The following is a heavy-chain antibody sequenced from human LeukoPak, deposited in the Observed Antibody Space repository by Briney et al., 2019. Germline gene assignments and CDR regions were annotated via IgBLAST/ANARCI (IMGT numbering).Heavy chain of an antibody. J-gene: IGHJ4*02. CDR2: ISSNSDYI. CDR1: GFTFSSYS. V-gene: IGHV3-21*01. Sequence: GGSLRLSCAASGFTFSSYSMNWVRQAPGKGLEWVSSISSNSDYIYYADSVKGRFTISRDNAKNSLYLQMNSLRAEDMAMYYCARGVDYWGQGTLVTVSS. CDR3: ARGVDY.